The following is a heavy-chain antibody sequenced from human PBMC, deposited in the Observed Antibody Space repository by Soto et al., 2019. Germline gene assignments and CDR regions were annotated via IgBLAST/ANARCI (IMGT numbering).Heavy chain of an antibody. CDR3: ARDPDYYDSSGTKVDAFDI. J-gene: IGHJ3*02. D-gene: IGHD3-22*01. CDR2: ISSSSSTI. CDR1: GFTFSSYS. V-gene: IGHV3-48*02. Sequence: GGSLRLSCAASGFTFSSYSMNWVRQAPGKGLEWVSYISSSSSTIYYADSVKGRFTISRDNAKNSLYLQMNSLRDEDTAVYYCARDPDYYDSSGTKVDAFDIWGQGTVVTVSS.